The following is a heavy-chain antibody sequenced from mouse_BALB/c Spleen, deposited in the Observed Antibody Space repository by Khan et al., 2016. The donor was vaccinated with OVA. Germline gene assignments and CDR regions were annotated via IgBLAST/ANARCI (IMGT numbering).Heavy chain of an antibody. V-gene: IGHV1S135*01. J-gene: IGHJ3*01. CDR1: GYSFTTYY. CDR3: TSNGYVAWFTY. Sequence: VQLQQSGPELMKPGASVKISCKASGYSFTTYYIHWVIQSHGKSLEWIGFIDPFSGGTTYNQKFKGKATLTADKSSSTAYIHLSNLTSEDSAVYYCTSNGYVAWFTYWGQGTLVTVSA. D-gene: IGHD2-2*01. CDR2: IDPFSGGT.